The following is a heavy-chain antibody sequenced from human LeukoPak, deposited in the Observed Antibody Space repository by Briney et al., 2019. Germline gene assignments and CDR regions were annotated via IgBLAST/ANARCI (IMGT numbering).Heavy chain of an antibody. CDR1: GFTFSNAW. CDR3: TTGGVPEKAYNWFDP. D-gene: IGHD2-2*01. Sequence: GGSLRLSCAASGFTFSNAWMSWVRQAPGKGLEWVGRIKSKTDGGTTDYAAPVKGRFTISRDDSKNTLYLQMNSLKTENTAVYYCTTGGVPEKAYNWFDPWGQGTLVTVSS. CDR2: IKSKTDGGTT. V-gene: IGHV3-15*01. J-gene: IGHJ5*02.